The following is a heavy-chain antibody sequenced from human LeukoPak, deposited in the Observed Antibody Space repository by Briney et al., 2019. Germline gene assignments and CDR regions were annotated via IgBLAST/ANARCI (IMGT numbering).Heavy chain of an antibody. CDR1: GFTFSSFA. J-gene: IGHJ4*02. V-gene: IGHV3-21*01. Sequence: GGSLRLSCAASGFTFSSFAMIWIRQPPGKGLEWVSSIGVSESDIYHAASVKGRFTVSRDNAKNALFLGMTSLRVEDRGVYFCAREPPACAGDFYPNPNACWGQGTLVTVSS. CDR2: IGVSESDI. CDR3: AREPPACAGDFYPNPNAC. D-gene: IGHD2-21*02.